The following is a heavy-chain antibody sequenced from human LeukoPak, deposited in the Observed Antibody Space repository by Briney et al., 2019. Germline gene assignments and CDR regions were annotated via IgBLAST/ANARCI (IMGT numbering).Heavy chain of an antibody. CDR3: ARVPPSWYYYDSSGYFDY. Sequence: SETLSLTCAVYGGSFSGYYWSWIRQPPGKGLEWIGEINHSGSTNYNPSLKSRVTISVDASKNQFSLKLSSVTAADTALYYCARVPPSWYYYDSSGYFDYWGQGTLVTVSS. V-gene: IGHV4-34*01. CDR2: INHSGST. J-gene: IGHJ4*02. D-gene: IGHD3-22*01. CDR1: GGSFSGYY.